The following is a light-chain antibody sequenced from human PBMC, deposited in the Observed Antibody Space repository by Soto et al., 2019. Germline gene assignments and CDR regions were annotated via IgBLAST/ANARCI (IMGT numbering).Light chain of an antibody. CDR2: GAS. CDR1: QSVSSTY. Sequence: EIVLTQSPGTLSVSPGERATLSCRASQSVSSTYLAWFQQKPGQAPRLLIYGASSRATGIPDRFSGSGSGTDFTLTISRLVPEDFAVYYCQQYGNSPRTFGQGTKLDLK. CDR3: QQYGNSPRT. V-gene: IGKV3-20*01. J-gene: IGKJ2*01.